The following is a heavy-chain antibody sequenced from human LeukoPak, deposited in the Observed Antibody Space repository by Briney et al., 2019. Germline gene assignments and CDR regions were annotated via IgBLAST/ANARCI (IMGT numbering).Heavy chain of an antibody. Sequence: SQTLSLTCTVSGGSLSSGSYYWSWIRQPPGKGLEWIGYIYDSGSTNYNPSLKSRVTISVDTSKNQFSLKLSSVTAADTAVYYCARDSGIAAAQYYYGMDVWGQGTTVTVSS. CDR1: GGSLSSGSYY. CDR3: ARDSGIAAAQYYYGMDV. V-gene: IGHV4-61*01. CDR2: IYDSGST. D-gene: IGHD6-13*01. J-gene: IGHJ6*02.